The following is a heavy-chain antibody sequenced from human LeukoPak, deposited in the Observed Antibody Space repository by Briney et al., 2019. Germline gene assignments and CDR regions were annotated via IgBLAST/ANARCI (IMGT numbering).Heavy chain of an antibody. CDR3: ARDDCSSISCYHNWFDP. CDR2: IKQDGNEK. Sequence: GGSLRLSCAASGFTFSSYWMSWVRQAPGKGLEWVANIKQDGNEKYYVDSVKGRFTISRDNAKNSLYLQMNSLRAEDTAVYYCARDDCSSISCYHNWFDPWGQGTLVTVSS. D-gene: IGHD2-2*01. J-gene: IGHJ5*02. V-gene: IGHV3-7*01. CDR1: GFTFSSYW.